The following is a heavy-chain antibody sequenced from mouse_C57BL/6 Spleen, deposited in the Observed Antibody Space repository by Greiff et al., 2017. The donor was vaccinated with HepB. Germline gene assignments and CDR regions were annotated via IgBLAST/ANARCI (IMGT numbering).Heavy chain of an antibody. CDR1: GYAFSSSW. CDR2: IYPGDGDT. J-gene: IGHJ4*01. V-gene: IGHV1-82*01. Sequence: VQVVESGPELVKPGASVKISCKASGYAFSSSWMNWVKQRPGKGLEWIGRIYPGDGDTNYNGKFKGKATLTADKSSSTAYMQLSSLTSEDSAVYFCARYYDGYYVGYYAMDYWGQGTSVTVSS. D-gene: IGHD2-3*01. CDR3: ARYYDGYYVGYYAMDY.